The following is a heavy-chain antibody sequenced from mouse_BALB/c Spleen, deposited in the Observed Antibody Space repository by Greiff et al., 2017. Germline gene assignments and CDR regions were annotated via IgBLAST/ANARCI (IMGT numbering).Heavy chain of an antibody. D-gene: IGHD1-1*01. V-gene: IGHV14-1*02. Sequence: EVKLQESGAELVRPGALVKLSCKASGFNIKDYYMHWVKQRPEQGLEWIGWIDPENGNTIYDPKFQGKASITADTSSNTAYLQLSSLTSEDTAVYYCARFTTTVVGGYWGQGTTLTVSS. CDR2: IDPENGNT. J-gene: IGHJ2*01. CDR1: GFNIKDYY. CDR3: ARFTTTVVGGY.